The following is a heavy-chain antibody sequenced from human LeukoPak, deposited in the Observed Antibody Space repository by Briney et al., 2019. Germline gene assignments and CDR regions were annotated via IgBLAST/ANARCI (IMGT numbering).Heavy chain of an antibody. CDR3: VKSARGVDY. D-gene: IGHD3-16*01. CDR1: GFTFDDYA. V-gene: IGHV3-64D*06. CDR2: ISSIGGST. J-gene: IGHJ4*02. Sequence: GGSLRLSCAASGFTFDDYAMHWVRQAPRKGLQFVSAISSIGGSTYYADSVKGRFTISRDNSKNTLYLQMSSLRAEDTAVYYCVKSARGVDYWGQGTLVTVSS.